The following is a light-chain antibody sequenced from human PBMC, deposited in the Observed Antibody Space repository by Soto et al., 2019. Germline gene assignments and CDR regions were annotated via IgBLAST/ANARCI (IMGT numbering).Light chain of an antibody. Sequence: QSGLTQPASVSGSPAQSITISCTGTSSDVGGYNYVSWYQQQPGKAPKFMIYDVTNRPSGVSNRFSGSKSGNTASLTISGLQAEDEADYYCCSYTTSNTRQIVFGTGTKVTVL. CDR1: SSDVGGYNY. V-gene: IGLV2-14*01. CDR2: DVT. CDR3: CSYTTSNTRQIV. J-gene: IGLJ1*01.